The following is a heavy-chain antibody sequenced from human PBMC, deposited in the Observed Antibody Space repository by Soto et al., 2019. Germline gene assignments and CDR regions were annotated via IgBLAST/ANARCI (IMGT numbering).Heavy chain of an antibody. Sequence: EVQLVESGGGLVQPGGSLRLSCAVSGFTVSNNFMSWVRQAPGKGLEWVSVIYDGGETHYADSVKGRFTISRDDSRNTIHLQMNSLSVEDTAVYHCARTYMSVPDTVGAFDMWGQGTMVIVSA. CDR1: GFTVSNNF. V-gene: IGHV3-66*01. CDR3: ARTYMSVPDTVGAFDM. J-gene: IGHJ3*02. D-gene: IGHD6-19*01. CDR2: IYDGGET.